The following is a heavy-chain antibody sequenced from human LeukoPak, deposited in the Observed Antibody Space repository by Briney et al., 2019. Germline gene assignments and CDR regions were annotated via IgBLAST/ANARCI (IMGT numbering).Heavy chain of an antibody. CDR3: ARDRNYFDA. V-gene: IGHV4-59*11. CDR1: GGSIWIHF. D-gene: IGHD4-11*01. CDR2: IYYTTNP. J-gene: IGHJ5*02. Sequence: SETLSLTCSVSGGSIWIHFWRWLPLSPGEAVEWIGNIYYTTNPNSKPSLASRVTISIDTSKDQLSRKLNSVTAADTAVYYCARDRNYFDAWGQGTRVTVSS.